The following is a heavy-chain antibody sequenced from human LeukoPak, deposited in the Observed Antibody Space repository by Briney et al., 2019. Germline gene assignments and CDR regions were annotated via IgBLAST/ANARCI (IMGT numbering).Heavy chain of an antibody. D-gene: IGHD5-12*01. Sequence: SETLSVTCTVSGGSISSSTYYWGWIRQPPGKGLEWIGSIYYSGSTYYNPSLKSRGTISVDTSKNQFSLKVSSVTAADTAVYYCARQAPRYSGYDRLLHFDPWGQGTLVTVSS. V-gene: IGHV4-39*01. CDR1: GGSISSSTYY. J-gene: IGHJ5*02. CDR2: IYYSGST. CDR3: ARQAPRYSGYDRLLHFDP.